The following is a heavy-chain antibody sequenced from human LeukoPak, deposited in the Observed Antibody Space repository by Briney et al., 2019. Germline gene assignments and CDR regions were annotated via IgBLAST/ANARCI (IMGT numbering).Heavy chain of an antibody. CDR2: ISDSGTT. CDR3: SRRGRDRDWFPRTLVY. D-gene: IGHD3-9*01. CDR1: GESFRDFF. J-gene: IGHJ4*02. Sequence: SETLSLTCAVYGESFRDFFWTWVRQTPGKGLGWIGVISDSGTTNYNPSLKSRVAISIDLSKNQFFLRMTSATAADTAVYYCSRRGRDRDWFPRTLVYWGQGTPVFVSS. V-gene: IGHV4-34*01.